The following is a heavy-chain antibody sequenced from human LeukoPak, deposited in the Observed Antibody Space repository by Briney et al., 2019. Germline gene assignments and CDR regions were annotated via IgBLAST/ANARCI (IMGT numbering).Heavy chain of an antibody. CDR3: AKNKWSPIAVAGSDY. CDR2: ISGSGGST. J-gene: IGHJ4*02. D-gene: IGHD6-19*01. Sequence: GGSLGLSCAASGFTFSSYAMSWVRQAPGKGLEWVSAISGSGGSTYYADSVKGRFTISRDNSKNTLYLQMNSLRAEDTAVYYCAKNKWSPIAVAGSDYWGQGTLVTVSS. V-gene: IGHV3-23*01. CDR1: GFTFSSYA.